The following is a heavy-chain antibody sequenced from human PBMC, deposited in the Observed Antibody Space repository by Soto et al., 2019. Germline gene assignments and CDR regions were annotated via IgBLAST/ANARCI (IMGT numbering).Heavy chain of an antibody. Sequence: PGGSLRLSCAASGFTVSSNYMTWVRQAPGKGLEWVSVISGSGGSTYYADSVKGRFTISRDNSKNTLYLQMNSLRAEDTAVYYCAKSPSGGYYDILTGYYNDYYYYYGMDVWGQGTTVTVSS. CDR2: ISGSGGST. V-gene: IGHV3-23*01. J-gene: IGHJ6*02. D-gene: IGHD3-9*01. CDR3: AKSPSGGYYDILTGYYNDYYYYYGMDV. CDR1: GFTVSSNY.